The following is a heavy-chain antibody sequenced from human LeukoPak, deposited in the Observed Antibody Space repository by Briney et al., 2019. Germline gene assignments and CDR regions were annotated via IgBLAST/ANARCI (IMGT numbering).Heavy chain of an antibody. CDR1: GGSFCGYY. D-gene: IGHD4-23*01. V-gene: IGHV4-34*01. J-gene: IGHJ4*02. CDR3: ARGVFRPGGNMGY. Sequence: SETLSLTCAVYGGSFCGYYWSWIRQPPGKGLEWIGEINHSGSTNYNPSLKSRVTISVDTSKNQFSLKLSSVTAADTAVYYCARGVFRPGGNMGYWGQGTLVTVSS. CDR2: INHSGST.